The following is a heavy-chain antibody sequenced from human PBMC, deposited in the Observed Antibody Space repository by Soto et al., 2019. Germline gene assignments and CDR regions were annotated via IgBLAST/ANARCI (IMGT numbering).Heavy chain of an antibody. J-gene: IGHJ4*02. CDR3: ARGLHYDSISLDDY. D-gene: IGHD3-22*01. CDR1: GGTFSSYI. CDR2: IIPILGIT. V-gene: IGHV1-69*02. Sequence: QVQLVQSGAEVKKPGSSVKVSCKASGGTFSSYIISWVRQAPGQGPEWMGRIIPILGITKYAQKFQGRVIITADKSTSTAYMELSSLRSEDTAVYYCARGLHYDSISLDDYWGQGTLVTVSS.